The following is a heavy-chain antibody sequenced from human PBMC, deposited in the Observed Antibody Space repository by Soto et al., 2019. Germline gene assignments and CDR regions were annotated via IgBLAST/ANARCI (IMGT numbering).Heavy chain of an antibody. J-gene: IGHJ4*02. CDR1: GGSISSGGYY. D-gene: IGHD3-22*01. CDR3: ARVYYYDSSGYYQIFDY. CDR2: IYYNGST. Sequence: SETLSLTCTVSGGSISSGGYYWSWIRQHPGKGLEWIGYIYYNGSTYYNPSLKSRVTISVDTSKNQFSLKLGFVAGADTDVYYCARVYYYDSSGYYQIFDYWGQGTLVTVSS. V-gene: IGHV4-31*03.